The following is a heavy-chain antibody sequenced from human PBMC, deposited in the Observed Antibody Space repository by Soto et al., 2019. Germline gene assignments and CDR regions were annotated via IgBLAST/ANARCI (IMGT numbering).Heavy chain of an antibody. V-gene: IGHV3-33*01. J-gene: IGHJ4*02. CDR1: GFTFSSYG. D-gene: IGHD3-9*01. CDR3: ARDGDYDTLAGSYWGFDY. Sequence: QVQLVESGGGVVQPGRSLRLSCAASGFTFSSYGMHWVRQAPGKGLEWVAVIWYDGSNKYYADSVKGRFTISRDNSKNPXXLQRKSLIAEDTAVYYCARDGDYDTLAGSYWGFDYWGQGTLVTVSS. CDR2: IWYDGSNK.